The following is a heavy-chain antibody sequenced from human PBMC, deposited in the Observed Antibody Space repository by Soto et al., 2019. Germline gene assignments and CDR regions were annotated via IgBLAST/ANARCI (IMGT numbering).Heavy chain of an antibody. V-gene: IGHV1-18*04. D-gene: IGHD3-3*01. CDR2: ISAYNGNT. J-gene: IGHJ6*02. CDR3: ARDLNNYDFWSGYRRIYYYYYGMDV. CDR1: GYTFTSYG. Sequence: ASVTVSCKASGYTFTSYGISWVRQAPGQGLEWMGWISAYNGNTNYAQKLQGRVTMTTDTSTSTAYMELRSLRSDDTAVYYCARDLNNYDFWSGYRRIYYYYYGMDVWGQGTTVTVSS.